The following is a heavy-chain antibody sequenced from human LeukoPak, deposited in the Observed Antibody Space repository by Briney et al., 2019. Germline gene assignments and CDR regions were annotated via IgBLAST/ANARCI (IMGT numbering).Heavy chain of an antibody. CDR3: ASSSNTPVGAYWYFDL. D-gene: IGHD1-26*01. V-gene: IGHV4-59*11. J-gene: IGHJ2*01. CDR1: GGSISSHY. CDR2: IYYRGST. Sequence: PSETLSLTCTVSGGSISSHYWSWIRQPPGKGLEWIGYIYYRGSTNYNPSLKSRVTISVDTSKNQFSLKLNSVTAADTALYYCASSSNTPVGAYWYFDLWGRGTLVTVSS.